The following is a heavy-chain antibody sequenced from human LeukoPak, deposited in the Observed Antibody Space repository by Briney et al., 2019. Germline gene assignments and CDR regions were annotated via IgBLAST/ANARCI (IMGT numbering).Heavy chain of an antibody. D-gene: IGHD3-10*01. CDR1: GYTFTSYY. CDR3: ARDFNPTYYYGSGSFSLEYFGY. Sequence: ASVKVSCKASGYTFTSYYMHWVRQAPGQGLEWMGIINPSGGSTSYAQKFQGRVTMTRDTSTSTVYMELSSLRSEDTAVYYCARDFNPTYYYGSGSFSLEYFGYWGQGTLVTVSS. V-gene: IGHV1-46*01. CDR2: INPSGGST. J-gene: IGHJ4*02.